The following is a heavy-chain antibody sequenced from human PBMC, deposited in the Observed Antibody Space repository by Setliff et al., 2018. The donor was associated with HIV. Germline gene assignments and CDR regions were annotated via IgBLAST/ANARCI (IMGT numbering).Heavy chain of an antibody. Sequence: SETLSLTCAVSGGPLNSRNWWSWVRQPPGKGLAWIGEVFHSGSANSNASLRSRVMISVDTSKNQFSLKLSAVTAADTAVYYCTRRINFGSGYYTDHAFDLWGQGTLVTVSS. J-gene: IGHJ3*01. CDR3: TRRINFGSGYYTDHAFDL. CDR1: GGPLNSRNW. V-gene: IGHV4-4*02. CDR2: VFHSGSA. D-gene: IGHD3-3*01.